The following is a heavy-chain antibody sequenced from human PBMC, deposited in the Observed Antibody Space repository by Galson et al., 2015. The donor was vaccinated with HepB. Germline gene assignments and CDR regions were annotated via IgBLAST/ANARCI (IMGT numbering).Heavy chain of an antibody. CDR3: ARGYNLDV. CDR1: GGSIGRYY. V-gene: IGHV4-4*07. Sequence: ETLSLTCSVSGGSIGRYYWSWIRQPAGKRLELIGRLYPTGSANYNPSLMSRVTMSLDTAKNHFSLKLTSVTAADTAIYYCARGYNLDVWGQGTTVTVSS. CDR2: LYPTGSA. J-gene: IGHJ6*02. D-gene: IGHD5-24*01.